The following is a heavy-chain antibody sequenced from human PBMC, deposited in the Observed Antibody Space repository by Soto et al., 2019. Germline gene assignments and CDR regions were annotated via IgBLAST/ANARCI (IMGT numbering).Heavy chain of an antibody. V-gene: IGHV1-69*13. CDR2: IIPIFGTA. CDR3: ARGTGVYYGMDV. D-gene: IGHD2-8*01. Sequence: SVKVSCKASGGAFSSYAISWVRQAPGQGLEWMGGIIPIFGTANYAQKFQGRVTITADESTSTAYMELSSLRSEDTAAYYCARGTGVYYGMDVWGQGTTVTVSS. J-gene: IGHJ6*02. CDR1: GGAFSSYA.